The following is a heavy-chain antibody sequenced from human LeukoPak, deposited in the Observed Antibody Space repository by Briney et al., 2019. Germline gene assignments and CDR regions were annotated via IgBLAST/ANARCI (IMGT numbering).Heavy chain of an antibody. V-gene: IGHV1-8*01. Sequence: ASVKVSCKASGYTFTNYDINWVRQAPGQGREWMGWMNPNNGNTGYAHKLQGRVTMTRNTYIRITNMELSSLRSEDTAVYYCARIIYDYVGGSYYMDVWGKGTTVNISS. CDR3: ARIIYDYVGGSYYMDV. CDR2: MNPNNGNT. D-gene: IGHD3-16*01. CDR1: GYTFTNYD. J-gene: IGHJ6*03.